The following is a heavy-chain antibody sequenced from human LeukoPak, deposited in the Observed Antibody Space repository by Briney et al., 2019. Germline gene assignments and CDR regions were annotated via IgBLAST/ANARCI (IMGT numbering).Heavy chain of an antibody. CDR2: IHTTGST. CDR3: ARDRYYYDSSGYIRMDV. D-gene: IGHD3-22*01. V-gene: IGHV4-4*07. Sequence: PSETLSLTCTVSGGSITSYYWSWIRQPAGKGLEWIGRIHTTGSTNYYPPLKSRLTISVDTSKNQFSLKLSSVTASDTAVYYCARDRYYYDSSGYIRMDVWGKGTTVTISS. CDR1: GGSITSYY. J-gene: IGHJ6*03.